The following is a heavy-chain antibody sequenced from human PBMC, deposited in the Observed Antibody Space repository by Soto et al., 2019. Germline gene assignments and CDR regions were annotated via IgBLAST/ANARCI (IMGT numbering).Heavy chain of an antibody. CDR2: IYYTGTT. J-gene: IGHJ4*01. CDR3: ARLGGYYQAFKI. Sequence: SETLSLTCTVSDSPISNYYWGWFRQPPGLGLEWVGYIYYTGTTTYNPSLRSRVAISLDTSKSQFSLNLRSVTAADTAVYYCARLGGYYQAFKIWGPGALVTVSS. CDR1: DSPISNYY. V-gene: IGHV4-59*08. D-gene: IGHD3-22*01.